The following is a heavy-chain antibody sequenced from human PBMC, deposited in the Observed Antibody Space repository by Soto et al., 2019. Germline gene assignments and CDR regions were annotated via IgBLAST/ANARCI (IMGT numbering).Heavy chain of an antibody. Sequence: ASVKVSCKASGGTFSSYAISWVRQAPGQGLEWMGGIIPIFGTANYAQKFQGRVTITADESTSTAYMELSSLRSEDTAVYYRARDTFYYDIVTGYPSYYYYGMDVWGQGTKVTVSS. V-gene: IGHV1-69*13. J-gene: IGHJ6*02. CDR2: IIPIFGTA. D-gene: IGHD3-9*01. CDR3: ARDTFYYDIVTGYPSYYYYGMDV. CDR1: GGTFSSYA.